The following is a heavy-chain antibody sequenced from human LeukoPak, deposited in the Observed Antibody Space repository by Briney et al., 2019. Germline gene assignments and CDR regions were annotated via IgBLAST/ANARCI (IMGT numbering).Heavy chain of an antibody. Sequence: SVKVSCKASGGTLSSYAISWVRQAPGQGLECMGGIIPIVGTANYAQKFQGRVTITTDESTSTAYMELSILRSEDTAVYYCARRLYCSSTSCSTNWFDPWGQGTLVTVSS. CDR2: IIPIVGTA. CDR1: GGTLSSYA. J-gene: IGHJ5*02. V-gene: IGHV1-69*05. CDR3: ARRLYCSSTSCSTNWFDP. D-gene: IGHD2-2*01.